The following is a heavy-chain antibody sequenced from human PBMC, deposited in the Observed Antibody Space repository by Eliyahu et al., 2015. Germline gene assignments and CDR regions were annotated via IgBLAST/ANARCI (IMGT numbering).Heavy chain of an antibody. CDR2: IYWDDDK. CDR1: GFSLSTSVVG. V-gene: IGHV2-5*02. J-gene: IGHJ3*02. D-gene: IGHD6-19*01. Sequence: QITLKESGPTLVKPTQTLTLTCTFSGFSLSTSVVGVGWIRQPPGKALEWLALIYWDDDKRYSPSLKSRLTITKDTSKNQVVLTMTNMDPVDTATYYCAHRRQWLVRGAFDIWGQGTMVTVSS. CDR3: AHRRQWLVRGAFDI.